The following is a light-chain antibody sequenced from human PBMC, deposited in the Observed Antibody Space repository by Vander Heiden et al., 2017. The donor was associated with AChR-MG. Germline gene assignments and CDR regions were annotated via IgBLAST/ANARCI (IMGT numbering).Light chain of an antibody. J-gene: IGKJ1*01. CDR3: QQSYTATWT. CDR1: QSITSY. CDR2: GAS. Sequence: ITKPPSSLSASVGDRVTITCRASQSITSYLNWYQQKPGKAPKLLIYGASSLQSGVPSRFSGSGYGTDFTLTISSLQPEDFATYYCQQSYTATWTFGQGTKVEIK. V-gene: IGKV1-39*01.